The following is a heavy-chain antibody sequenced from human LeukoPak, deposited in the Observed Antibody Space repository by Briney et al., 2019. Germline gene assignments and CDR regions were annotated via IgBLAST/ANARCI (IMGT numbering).Heavy chain of an antibody. D-gene: IGHD2-2*02. V-gene: IGHV4-30-2*01. CDR2: IYHSGST. CDR1: GGSISSGGYS. Sequence: PSETLSLTCAVSGGSISSGGYSWSWIRQPPGKGLEWIGYIYHSGSTYYNPSLKSRVTISVDRSKNQFSLKLSSVTAADTAVYYCAREWAPAAINYYYYGMDVWGQGTTVTVSS. J-gene: IGHJ6*02. CDR3: AREWAPAAINYYYYGMDV.